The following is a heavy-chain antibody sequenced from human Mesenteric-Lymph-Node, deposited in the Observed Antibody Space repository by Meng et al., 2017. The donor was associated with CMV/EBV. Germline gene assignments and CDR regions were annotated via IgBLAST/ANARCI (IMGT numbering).Heavy chain of an antibody. CDR1: GFTFTAYW. J-gene: IGHJ4*02. Sequence: GGSLRLSCAASGFTFTAYWIHWVRQAPGKGLEWVAVISYDGSNKYYADSVKGRFTISRDNSKNTLYLQMNSLRAEDTAVYYCARDRRDFWSGYFDYWGQGTLVTVSS. V-gene: IGHV3-30*03. CDR3: ARDRRDFWSGYFDY. CDR2: ISYDGSNK. D-gene: IGHD3-3*01.